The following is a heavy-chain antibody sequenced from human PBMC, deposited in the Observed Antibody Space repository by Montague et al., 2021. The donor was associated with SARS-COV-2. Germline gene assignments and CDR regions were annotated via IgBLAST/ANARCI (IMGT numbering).Heavy chain of an antibody. CDR2: IYYSGST. D-gene: IGHD3-3*01. CDR1: GGSISSYY. CDR3: ARARLTIFGVVTWPAYFDY. Sequence: SDTLSLTCTVSGGSISSYYWSWIRQPPGKGLEWIGYIYYSGSTNYNPSLKSRVTISVDTSKNQFSLKLSSVTAADTAVYYCARARLTIFGVVTWPAYFDYWGQGTLVTVSS. V-gene: IGHV4-59*07. J-gene: IGHJ4*02.